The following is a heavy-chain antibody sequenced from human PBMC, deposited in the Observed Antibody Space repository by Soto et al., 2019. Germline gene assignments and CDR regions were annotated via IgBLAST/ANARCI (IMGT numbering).Heavy chain of an antibody. D-gene: IGHD3-16*01. Sequence: QVQLVQSGAEVKKPGASVKVSCEASGYTFSTYEMHWVRQAPGQRPEWMGWINGGNGKSKYSETLQGRVTLTRDTSASTAYMELTSLRSEDTAVYYCARGGGATFTHYYDYMDVWGTGTTVTVSS. V-gene: IGHV1-3*01. CDR2: INGGNGKS. CDR3: ARGGGATFTHYYDYMDV. CDR1: GYTFSTYE. J-gene: IGHJ6*03.